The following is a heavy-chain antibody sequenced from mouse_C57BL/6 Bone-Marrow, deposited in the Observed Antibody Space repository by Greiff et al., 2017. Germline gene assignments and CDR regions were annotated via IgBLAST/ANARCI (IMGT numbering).Heavy chain of an antibody. Sequence: QVQLQQSGAELARPGASVKLSCKASGYTFTSYGISWVKQRTGQGLEWIGEIYPRSGNTYYNEKFKGKATLTADKSSSTAYMELRSLTSEDSAVYFCASELGDFDDWGKGTTVTVSS. CDR1: GYTFTSYG. J-gene: IGHJ1*03. CDR2: IYPRSGNT. D-gene: IGHD2-12*01. V-gene: IGHV1-81*01. CDR3: ASELGDFDD.